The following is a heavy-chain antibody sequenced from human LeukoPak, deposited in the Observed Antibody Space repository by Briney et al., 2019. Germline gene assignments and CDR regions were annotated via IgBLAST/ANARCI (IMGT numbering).Heavy chain of an antibody. J-gene: IGHJ4*02. V-gene: IGHV3-48*03. Sequence: GXSLRLSCAASGFTFDHYALTWVRQAPGKGLEWVSYISSSGSTIYYADSVKGRFTISRDNAKNSLYLQMNSLRAEDTAVYYCARDPFNYYDSSGYYQDYFDYWGQGTLVTVSS. D-gene: IGHD3-22*01. CDR1: GFTFDHYA. CDR2: ISSSGSTI. CDR3: ARDPFNYYDSSGYYQDYFDY.